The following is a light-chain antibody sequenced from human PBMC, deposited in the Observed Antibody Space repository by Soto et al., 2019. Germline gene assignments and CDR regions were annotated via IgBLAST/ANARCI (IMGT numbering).Light chain of an antibody. V-gene: IGKV1-9*01. CDR1: QDIAIY. Sequence: IQLTRSPSSLSASVGDRVTITCRASQDIAIYLAWYQQKPGEAPKLLIYAASTLYGGVPSRFSGSGSGTEFTLTISSLQPDEFATYYCQQYNSYSGTVGQGTKVDIK. CDR3: QQYNSYSGT. J-gene: IGKJ1*01. CDR2: AAS.